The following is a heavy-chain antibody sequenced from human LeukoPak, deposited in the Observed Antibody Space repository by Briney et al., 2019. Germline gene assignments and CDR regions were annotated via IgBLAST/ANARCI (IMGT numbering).Heavy chain of an antibody. J-gene: IGHJ4*02. CDR1: GGSISSNNYY. Sequence: SGTLSLTCTVSGGSISSNNYYWGWIRQPPGKGLEWIGSIYYIVSTSYNPSLTSRVTLVVDTSQNPFSLKLSSVTAADTAVYYGWISFPGGGWLVSGNFDYWGQGTLVTVSS. D-gene: IGHD6-19*01. CDR2: IYYIVST. CDR3: WISFPGGGWLVSGNFDY. V-gene: IGHV4-39*01.